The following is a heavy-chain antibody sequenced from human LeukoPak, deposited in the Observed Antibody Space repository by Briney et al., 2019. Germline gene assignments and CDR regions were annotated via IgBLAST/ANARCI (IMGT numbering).Heavy chain of an antibody. Sequence: GGSLRLSCGASGFTFRNSWMSWVRQAPGKGLEWVANIKEDGSEKYYVDSVKGRFTISRDNAKYSLFLQLNSLRAEDTADYYCARRKGSSGWYPAYFDYWGRGTLVAVSS. CDR2: IKEDGSEK. D-gene: IGHD6-19*01. J-gene: IGHJ4*02. CDR3: ARRKGSSGWYPAYFDY. V-gene: IGHV3-7*01. CDR1: GFTFRNSW.